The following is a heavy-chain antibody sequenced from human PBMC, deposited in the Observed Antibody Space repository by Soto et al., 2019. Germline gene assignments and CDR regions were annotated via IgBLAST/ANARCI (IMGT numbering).Heavy chain of an antibody. CDR1: GYTFSSYY. J-gene: IGHJ4*02. D-gene: IGHD1-20*01. CDR2: INPNGGST. Sequence: ASVKVSCKASGYTFSSYYIHWVRQAPGQGLEWIGIINPNGGSTNYAQNFKGRLTVTRDTSTSTAYMDLSSLTSEDTAVYYCAREGNWNGQYYFDYWGQGTLVTVSS. CDR3: AREGNWNGQYYFDY. V-gene: IGHV1-46*01.